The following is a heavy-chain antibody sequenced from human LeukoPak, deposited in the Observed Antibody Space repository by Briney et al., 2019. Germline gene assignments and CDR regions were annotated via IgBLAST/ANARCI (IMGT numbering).Heavy chain of an antibody. CDR3: ARTDYGGNSGNY. V-gene: IGHV3-30*03. CDR1: GLTFSSYG. D-gene: IGHD4-23*01. Sequence: GSLRLSCAASGLTFSSYGMHWVRQAPGKGLEWVAVISYDGSNQYYADSVKGRFTISRDNSKNTLYLQMNSLRAEDTAVYYCARTDYGGNSGNYWGQGTLVTVSS. CDR2: ISYDGSNQ. J-gene: IGHJ4*02.